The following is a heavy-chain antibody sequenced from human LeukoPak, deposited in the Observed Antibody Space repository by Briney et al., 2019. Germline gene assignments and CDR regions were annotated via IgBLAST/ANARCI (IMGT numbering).Heavy chain of an antibody. CDR3: ARDGGSSGWLDY. CDR2: ISYDGSNK. J-gene: IGHJ4*02. Sequence: GGSVRLSCAASGFTFSSYAMHWVRQAPGKGLEWVAVISYDGSNKYYADSVKGRFTISRDNSKNTLYLQMNSLRAEDTAVYYCARDGGSSGWLDYWGQGTLVTVSS. V-gene: IGHV3-30-3*01. CDR1: GFTFSSYA. D-gene: IGHD6-19*01.